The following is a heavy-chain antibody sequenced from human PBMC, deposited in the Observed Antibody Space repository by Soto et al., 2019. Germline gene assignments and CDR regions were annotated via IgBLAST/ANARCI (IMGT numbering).Heavy chain of an antibody. D-gene: IGHD5-12*01. J-gene: IGHJ6*02. Sequence: QVQLVQSGAEVKKPGASVKVSCEASGYTFPNYAIHWVRQAPGQRLEWMGWINGGNGNTKYSQKFQGRVTITRDTSATTAYMELSSLKSEDTAVYYCASTRKGNSGYDYYFYGMDVWGQGTTVTVSS. CDR1: GYTFPNYA. CDR2: INGGNGNT. CDR3: ASTRKGNSGYDYYFYGMDV. V-gene: IGHV1-3*01.